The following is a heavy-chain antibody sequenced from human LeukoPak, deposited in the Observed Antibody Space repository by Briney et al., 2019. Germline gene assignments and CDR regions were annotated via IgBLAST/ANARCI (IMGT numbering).Heavy chain of an antibody. V-gene: IGHV4-59*08. D-gene: IGHD3-10*01. Sequence: SETLSLTCTVSGGSISSYYWSWIRQPPGKGLEWIGYIYYSGSTNYNPSLKSRVTISVDRSKNQFSLKLSSVTAADTAVYYCARGFGAGNYYYGWFDPWGQGTLVSVSS. J-gene: IGHJ5*02. CDR3: ARGFGAGNYYYGWFDP. CDR2: IYYSGST. CDR1: GGSISSYY.